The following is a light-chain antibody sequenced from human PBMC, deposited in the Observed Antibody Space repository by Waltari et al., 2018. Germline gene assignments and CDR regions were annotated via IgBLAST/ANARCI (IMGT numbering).Light chain of an antibody. CDR2: GTS. J-gene: IGKJ1*01. CDR3: QQYDNWPPWT. CDR1: QTVSSN. V-gene: IGKV3-15*01. Sequence: EIVMTQSSATLSVSLGERATLSCRASQTVSSNLAWYQQKPGQAPRLLIYGTSTRATGIPARFSGSGSETEFTLTISSLQSEDFAVYYCQQYDNWPPWTFGQGTKVEIK.